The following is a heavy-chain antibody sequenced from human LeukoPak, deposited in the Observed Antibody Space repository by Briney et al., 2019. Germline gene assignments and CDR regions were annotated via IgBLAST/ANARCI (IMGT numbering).Heavy chain of an antibody. V-gene: IGHV3-30*02. Sequence: GGSLRLSCAASGFTFSSYGMHWVRQAPGKGLEWVAFIRYDGSNKYYADSVKGRLTISRDNSKNTLYLQMNSLRAEDTAVYYCAKDGGAYSGSYPSFVYWGQGTLVTVSS. J-gene: IGHJ4*02. D-gene: IGHD1-26*01. CDR1: GFTFSSYG. CDR3: AKDGGAYSGSYPSFVY. CDR2: IRYDGSNK.